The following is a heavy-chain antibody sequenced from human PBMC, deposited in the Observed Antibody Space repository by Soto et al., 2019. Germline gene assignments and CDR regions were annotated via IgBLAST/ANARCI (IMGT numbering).Heavy chain of an antibody. D-gene: IGHD4-17*01. CDR3: ARQVGDYYFDY. CDR2: IFFNGSP. Sequence: SETLALTFSVPGGFMSSTQYYWAWIRHPPGKGLEWIGSIFFNGSPDHNPSLQSRVTILVDTSKNQFSLKLSSVTAADTAVYFCARQVGDYYFDYWGPGTLVTVS. CDR1: GGFMSSTQYY. J-gene: IGHJ4*02. V-gene: IGHV4-39*01.